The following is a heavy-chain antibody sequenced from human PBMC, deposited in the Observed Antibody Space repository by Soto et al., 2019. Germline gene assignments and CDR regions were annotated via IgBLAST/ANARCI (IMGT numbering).Heavy chain of an antibody. CDR3: ARGVGARGFDY. J-gene: IGHJ4*02. Sequence: EVQLVESGGGLVQPGGSLRLSCAASGFTFSSYWMHWVRQAPGKGLVWVSRIYSEGSSTSYADSVKGRFTISRDNAKNTVYLQMNSLRAEDTAVYYCARGVGARGFDYRGQGTLVTVSS. CDR1: GFTFSSYW. V-gene: IGHV3-74*01. D-gene: IGHD1-26*01. CDR2: IYSEGSST.